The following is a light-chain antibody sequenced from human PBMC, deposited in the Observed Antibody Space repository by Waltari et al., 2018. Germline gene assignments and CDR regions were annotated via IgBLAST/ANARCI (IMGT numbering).Light chain of an antibody. CDR1: GPNIGAGYD. V-gene: IGLV1-40*01. CDR2: GST. Sequence: QSVLPPPPSVSGAPVQRDTIPCTGSGPNIGAGYDVHCSQQLPRAAPKLLIYGSTSRPLGVPARFFGSTSGTSASLAITGLQAEDEADYYCQSYDTSLSVVFGGGTKLTVL. J-gene: IGLJ3*02. CDR3: QSYDTSLSVV.